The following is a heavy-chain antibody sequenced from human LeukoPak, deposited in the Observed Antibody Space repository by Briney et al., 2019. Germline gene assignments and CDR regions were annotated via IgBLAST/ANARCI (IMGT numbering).Heavy chain of an antibody. V-gene: IGHV3-30*18. D-gene: IGHD6-13*01. CDR3: AKGQEGIGAAGSDY. J-gene: IGHJ4*02. Sequence: GRSLRLSCAASGFTFSSYGMHWVRQAPGKGLEWVAVISYDGSNKYYADSVKGRFTISRDNSRNTLYLQMNSLRAEDTAVYYCAKGQEGIGAAGSDYWGQGTLVTVSS. CDR2: ISYDGSNK. CDR1: GFTFSSYG.